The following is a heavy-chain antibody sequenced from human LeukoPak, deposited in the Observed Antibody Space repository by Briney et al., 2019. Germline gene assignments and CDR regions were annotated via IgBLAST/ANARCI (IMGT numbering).Heavy chain of an antibody. V-gene: IGHV4-38-2*01. J-gene: IGHJ5*02. CDR1: GYSISSGYY. CDR2: MYHTGTT. Sequence: PSETLSLTCAVSGYSISSGYYWGWIRQPPGNGLEWIGSMYHTGTTYYNPSLKSRVTISVDTSKNHFSLGLSSVTAADTAVYYCARLKWGDWFDPWGQGTLVTVSS. CDR3: ARLKWGDWFDP. D-gene: IGHD1-26*01.